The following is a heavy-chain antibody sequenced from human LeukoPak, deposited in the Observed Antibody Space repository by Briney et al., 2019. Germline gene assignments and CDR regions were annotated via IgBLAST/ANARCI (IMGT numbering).Heavy chain of an antibody. V-gene: IGHV3-74*01. D-gene: IGHD2-15*01. Sequence: GGSLRLSCAASGLAFSAYKMHWVRQAPRKGLVWVSRISTDGYTTDYADFVQGRFTASRDNTKNTWSLEMNSLRAEDTAVYYCVVSGSPGYWGQGTLVTVSS. CDR1: GLAFSAYK. CDR2: ISTDGYTT. J-gene: IGHJ4*02. CDR3: VVSGSPGY.